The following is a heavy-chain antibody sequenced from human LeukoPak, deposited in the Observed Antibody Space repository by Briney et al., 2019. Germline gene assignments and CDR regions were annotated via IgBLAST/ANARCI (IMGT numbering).Heavy chain of an antibody. J-gene: IGHJ4*02. Sequence: PGGPLRLSCAASGFTFSSYAMSWVRQAPGKGLEWVSAISGSGGSTYYADSVKGRFTISRDNSKNTLYLQMNSLRAEDTAVYYCAKDRDSSGWYRYFDYWGQGTLVTVSS. D-gene: IGHD6-19*01. CDR1: GFTFSSYA. V-gene: IGHV3-23*01. CDR3: AKDRDSSGWYRYFDY. CDR2: ISGSGGST.